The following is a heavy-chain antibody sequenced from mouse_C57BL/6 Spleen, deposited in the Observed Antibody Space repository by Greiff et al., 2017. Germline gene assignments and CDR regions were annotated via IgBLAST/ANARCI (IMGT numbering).Heavy chain of an antibody. CDR3: ARVLTGYAMDY. D-gene: IGHD4-1*01. Sequence: DVKLVESGPGLVKPSQSLSLTCSVTGYSITSGYYWNWIRQFPGNKLEWMGYISYDGSNNYNPSLKNRISITRDTSKNQFFLKLNSVTTEDTATYYCARVLTGYAMDYWGQGTSVTVSS. CDR2: ISYDGSN. CDR1: GYSITSGYY. J-gene: IGHJ4*01. V-gene: IGHV3-6*01.